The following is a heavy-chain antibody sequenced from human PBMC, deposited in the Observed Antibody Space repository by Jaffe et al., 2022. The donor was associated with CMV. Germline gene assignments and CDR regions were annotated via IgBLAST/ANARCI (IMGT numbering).Heavy chain of an antibody. J-gene: IGHJ4*02. CDR2: IYYTGTT. CDR3: ARRGDGFNPVDY. V-gene: IGHV4-59*01. Sequence: QVQLQESGPGLVKPSETLSLTCTVSGGSISRYHWSWIRQPPGEGLEWIGYIYYTGTTNYNPSLKSRVTISIDTSKNQFSLNLSSVTAADTAVYYCARRGDGFNPVDYWGQGTLVTVSS. D-gene: IGHD3-10*01. CDR1: GGSISRYH.